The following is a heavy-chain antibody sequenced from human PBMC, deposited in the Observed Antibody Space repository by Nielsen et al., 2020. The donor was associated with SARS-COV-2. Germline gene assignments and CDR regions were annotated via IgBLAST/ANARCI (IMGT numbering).Heavy chain of an antibody. CDR3: AKWDSGGDWYFDL. CDR2: ISWNSGSI. D-gene: IGHD1-26*01. J-gene: IGHJ2*01. V-gene: IGHV3-9*01. CDR1: GFTFLSYW. Sequence: GGSLRLSCAASGFTFLSYWMTWVRQAPGKGLEWVLGISWNSGSIGYADSVKGRFTISRDNAKNSLYLQMNSLRAEDTALYYCAKWDSGGDWYFDLWGRGTLVTVSS.